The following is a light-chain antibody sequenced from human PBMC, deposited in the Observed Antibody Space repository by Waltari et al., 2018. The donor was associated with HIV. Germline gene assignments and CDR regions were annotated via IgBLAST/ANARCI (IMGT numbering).Light chain of an antibody. CDR3: QQYYSTPWT. Sequence: DLQLTQSPSSLSASVGDRVTITCRASQGLSKSLAWYQQKPGRAHKVLLHGTSSLGSGVPSRFSGSGSGTDYTLTISSLQPEDFATYYCQQYYSTPWTFGQGTKVEIK. V-gene: IGKV1-NL1*01. J-gene: IGKJ1*01. CDR2: GTS. CDR1: QGLSKS.